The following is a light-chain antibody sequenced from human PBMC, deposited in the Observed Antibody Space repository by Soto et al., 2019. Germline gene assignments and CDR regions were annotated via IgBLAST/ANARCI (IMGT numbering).Light chain of an antibody. V-gene: IGLV2-14*01. CDR2: EVT. Sequence: QSALTQPASVSGSPGQSITISCTGTSSDVGGHNYVSWYQQYPGKAPKLIIYEVTNRPSGISDRFSGSKSGSTASLTISGLQAEDEADYYCCSYTSTNTRVFGGGTKFTVL. J-gene: IGLJ3*02. CDR1: SSDVGGHNY. CDR3: CSYTSTNTRV.